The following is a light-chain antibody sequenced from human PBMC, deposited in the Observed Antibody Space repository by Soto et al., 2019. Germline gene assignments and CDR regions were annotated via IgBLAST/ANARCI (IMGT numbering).Light chain of an antibody. J-gene: IGKJ5*01. CDR2: GAS. CDR3: QQYNNWPIT. Sequence: EIVMTQSPATLSVSPGERANLSCRASQSVSSNLAWYKQKPGQAPRLLIYGASTRATGIPARFSGSGSGTEFTLTISSLQSEDFAVYYCQQYNNWPITFGQGTRLEIK. CDR1: QSVSSN. V-gene: IGKV3-15*01.